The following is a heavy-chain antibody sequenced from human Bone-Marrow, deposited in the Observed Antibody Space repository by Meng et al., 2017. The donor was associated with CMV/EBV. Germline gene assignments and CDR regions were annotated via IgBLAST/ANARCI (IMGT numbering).Heavy chain of an antibody. CDR2: IRYDGSNK. CDR3: AKGWGYGDYGR. CDR1: GFTFSSYG. V-gene: IGHV3-30*02. J-gene: IGHJ4*02. D-gene: IGHD4-17*01. Sequence: GESLKISCAASGFTFSSYGMHWVRQAPGKGLEWVAFIRYDGSNKYYVDSVKGRFTISRDNSKKTLYLQMNSLRAEDTAVYYCAKGWGYGDYGRGGQGTLVTLSS.